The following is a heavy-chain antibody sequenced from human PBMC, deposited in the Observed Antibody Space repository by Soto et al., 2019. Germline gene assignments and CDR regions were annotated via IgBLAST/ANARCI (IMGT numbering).Heavy chain of an antibody. CDR2: IIPIFGTA. V-gene: IGHV1-69*13. CDR1: GGTSSSYA. Sequence: GASVKVSCKASGGTSSSYAISWVRQAPGQGLEWMGGIIPIFGTANYAQKFQGRVTITADESTSTAYMELSSLRSEDTAVYYCASPLVQDVVVPAAIQGLDYWGQGTLVTVSS. CDR3: ASPLVQDVVVPAAIQGLDY. J-gene: IGHJ4*02. D-gene: IGHD2-2*02.